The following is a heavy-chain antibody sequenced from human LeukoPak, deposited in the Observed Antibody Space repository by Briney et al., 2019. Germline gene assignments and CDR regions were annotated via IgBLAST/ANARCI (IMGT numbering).Heavy chain of an antibody. Sequence: LPGGSLRLSCAASGFTFSSYAMHWVRQAPGKGLEWVAVISYDGSNKYYADSVKGRFTISRDNSKNTLYLQMNSLRAEDTAVYYCARDRIAAALGGAFDIWGQGTMVTVSS. CDR1: GFTFSSYA. D-gene: IGHD6-13*01. J-gene: IGHJ3*02. CDR3: ARDRIAAALGGAFDI. V-gene: IGHV3-30-3*01. CDR2: ISYDGSNK.